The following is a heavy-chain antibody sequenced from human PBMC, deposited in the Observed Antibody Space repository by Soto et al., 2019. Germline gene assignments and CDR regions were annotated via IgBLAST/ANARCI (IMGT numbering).Heavy chain of an antibody. Sequence: GASVKVSCKASGYTFTSYYMHWVRQAPGQGLEWMGIINPSGGSTSYAQKFQGRVTITADESTSTAYMELSSLRSEDTAVYYCARDSDYGETFDYWGQGTLVTVSS. CDR3: ARDSDYGETFDY. CDR1: GYTFTSYY. J-gene: IGHJ4*02. V-gene: IGHV1-46*01. CDR2: INPSGGST. D-gene: IGHD4-17*01.